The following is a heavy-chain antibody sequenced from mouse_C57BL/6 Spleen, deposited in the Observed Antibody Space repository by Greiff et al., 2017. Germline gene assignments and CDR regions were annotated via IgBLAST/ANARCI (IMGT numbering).Heavy chain of an antibody. V-gene: IGHV5-9-1*02. D-gene: IGHD2-1*01. CDR2: ISSGGDYI. Sequence: EVQGVESGEGLVKPGGSLKLSCAASGFTFSSYAMSWVRQTPEKRLEWVAYISSGGDYIYYADTVKGRFTISRDNARNTLYLQMSSLKSEDTAMYYCTRDPIYYGNGDAMDYWGQGTSVTVSS. J-gene: IGHJ4*01. CDR3: TRDPIYYGNGDAMDY. CDR1: GFTFSSYA.